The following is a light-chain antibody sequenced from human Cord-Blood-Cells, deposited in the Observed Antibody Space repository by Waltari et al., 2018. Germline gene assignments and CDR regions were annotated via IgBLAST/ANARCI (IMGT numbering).Light chain of an antibody. CDR2: DAS. J-gene: IGKJ1*01. CDR1: QSVSSY. Sequence: EIVLTQSPATLSLSPGERANLSCRASQSVSSYLAWYQQKTGQAPRLRIYDASNRATGIPARFSGSGSGTDFTLTISILEPEDFAVYYCQQRSNWPPTFGQGTKVEIK. V-gene: IGKV3-11*01. CDR3: QQRSNWPPT.